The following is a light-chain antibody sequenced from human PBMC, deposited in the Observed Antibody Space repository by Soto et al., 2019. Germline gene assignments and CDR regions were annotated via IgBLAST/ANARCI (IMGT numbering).Light chain of an antibody. Sequence: QSVLTQPASVSGSPGQSITISCTGTSSDVGGYNYVSWYQQHPGKAPKLMIYEVSSRPSGVSNRFSGSKSGNTASLTISGLQAEDEGDYYCSSYTTSSTVVFGGGTKLTVL. V-gene: IGLV2-14*01. J-gene: IGLJ2*01. CDR3: SSYTTSSTVV. CDR1: SSDVGGYNY. CDR2: EVS.